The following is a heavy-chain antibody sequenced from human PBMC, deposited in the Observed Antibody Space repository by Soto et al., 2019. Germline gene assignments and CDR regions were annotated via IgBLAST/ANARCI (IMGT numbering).Heavy chain of an antibody. CDR1: GFTFDDYA. D-gene: IGHD4-4*01. J-gene: IGHJ4*02. Sequence: PGGSLRLSCAASGFTFDDYAMHWVRQAPGKGLEWVSGISWNSGSIGYADSVKGRFTISRDNAKNSLYLQMNSLRAEDTALYYCAKDADDYSNYFASSGFDYWGQGTLVTVSS. CDR3: AKDADDYSNYFASSGFDY. CDR2: ISWNSGSI. V-gene: IGHV3-9*01.